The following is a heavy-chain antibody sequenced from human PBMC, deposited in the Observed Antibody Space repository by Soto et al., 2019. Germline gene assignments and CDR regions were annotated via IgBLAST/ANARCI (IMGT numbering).Heavy chain of an antibody. CDR3: ARDGSPEVAGTGDAFDI. V-gene: IGHV4-4*07. D-gene: IGHD6-19*01. Sequence: KPSETLSLTCTVSGGSISSYYWSWIRQPAGKGLEWIGRIYTSGSTNYNPSLKSRVTMSVDTSKNQFSLKLSSVTATDTAVYYCARDGSPEVAGTGDAFDIWGQGTMVTVSS. J-gene: IGHJ3*02. CDR1: GGSISSYY. CDR2: IYTSGST.